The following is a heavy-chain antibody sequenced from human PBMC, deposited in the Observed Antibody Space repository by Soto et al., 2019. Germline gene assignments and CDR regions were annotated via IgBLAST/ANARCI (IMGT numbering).Heavy chain of an antibody. CDR3: ARGHSYGYPWFDP. J-gene: IGHJ5*02. D-gene: IGHD5-18*01. CDR2: FYYSGST. CDR1: GGSISSGGYY. V-gene: IGHV4-31*03. Sequence: KTSETLSLTCTVSGGSISSGGYYWSWIRQHPGKGLEWIGYFYYSGSTYYNPSLKSRVTISVDTSKNQFSLKLSSVTAADTAVYYCARGHSYGYPWFDPWGQGTLVTVSS.